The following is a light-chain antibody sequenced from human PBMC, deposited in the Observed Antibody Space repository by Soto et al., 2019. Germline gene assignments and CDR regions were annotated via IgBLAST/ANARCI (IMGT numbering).Light chain of an antibody. CDR2: DAS. CDR1: QSVSGY. V-gene: IGKV3-11*01. Sequence: EIVLPQSPATLSLSPGERATLSCRASQSVSGYLAWYQQRPGQAPRLLIYDASNRATGIPARFSGSGSGTDFTLTISSLETEDFAVYYCQQRISWPLTFGQGTKVEIK. CDR3: QQRISWPLT. J-gene: IGKJ1*01.